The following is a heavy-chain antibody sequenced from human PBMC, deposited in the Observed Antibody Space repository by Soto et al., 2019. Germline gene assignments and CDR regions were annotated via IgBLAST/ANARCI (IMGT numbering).Heavy chain of an antibody. D-gene: IGHD6-19*01. CDR1: GFSLSNARMG. J-gene: IGHJ4*02. V-gene: IGHV2-26*01. Sequence: QVTLKESGPVLVKPTETLTLTCTVSGFSLSNARMGVSWIRQPPGKALEWLAHIFSNDEKSYSTSLKSRLTISKDTSKSQVVLTMTNMDPVDTATYYCARISYSSGWYHDHWGQGTLVTVSS. CDR2: IFSNDEK. CDR3: ARISYSSGWYHDH.